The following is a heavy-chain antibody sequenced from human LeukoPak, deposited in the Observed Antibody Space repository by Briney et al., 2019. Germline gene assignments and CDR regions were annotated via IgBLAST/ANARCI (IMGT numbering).Heavy chain of an antibody. D-gene: IGHD4-11*01. V-gene: IGHV3-7*03. CDR2: IKQDGSES. Sequence: GGSLRLSCAASGFTFSSYGMHWVRQAPGKGLEWVANIKQDGSESNYVGSVKGRFTISGDNAKNSLYLQMNSLRAEDTAVYYCAKDSYSKGDYWGQGTLVTVSS. CDR1: GFTFSSYG. J-gene: IGHJ4*02. CDR3: AKDSYSKGDY.